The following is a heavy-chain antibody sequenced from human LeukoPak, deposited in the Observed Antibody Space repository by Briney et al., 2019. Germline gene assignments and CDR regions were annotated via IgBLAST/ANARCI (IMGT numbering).Heavy chain of an antibody. CDR2: IYYSGST. Sequence: PSETLSLACTVYGGSISSSSYYWGWIRQPPGKGLEWIGSIYYSGSTYYNPSLKSRVTISVDTSKNKFSLKLSSVTAADTAVYYCARHPRGGSSRNFDYWGQGTLVTVS. D-gene: IGHD2-15*01. J-gene: IGHJ4*02. CDR1: GGSISSSSYY. V-gene: IGHV4-39*01. CDR3: ARHPRGGSSRNFDY.